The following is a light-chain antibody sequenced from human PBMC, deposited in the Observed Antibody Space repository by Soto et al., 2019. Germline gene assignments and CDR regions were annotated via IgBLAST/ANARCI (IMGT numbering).Light chain of an antibody. CDR3: QQYNTWPPEDT. J-gene: IGKJ2*01. Sequence: EIVMTQSPATLSVSPGERATLSCRASQSVRDKLAWYQQKPGQAPRLLIFSASTRATGIPVRFSGSGSGTEFTLTISSLQSEDSAVYYCQQYNTWPPEDTFGQGTKLEIK. V-gene: IGKV3-15*01. CDR2: SAS. CDR1: QSVRDK.